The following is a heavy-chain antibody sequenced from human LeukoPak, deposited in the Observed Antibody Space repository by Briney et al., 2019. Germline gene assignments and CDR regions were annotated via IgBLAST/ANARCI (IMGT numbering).Heavy chain of an antibody. V-gene: IGHV3-23*01. D-gene: IGHD4-17*01. Sequence: GGSLRLSCAASGFTFNMYAMSWVRQAPGKGLEWVSGISGSGGSTDYADSVKGRFTISRDDSKNTLCLQMNNLRAEDTAVYYCAIDRKSTMVTTGAWGQGTLVTVSS. CDR2: ISGSGGST. CDR3: AIDRKSTMVTTGA. J-gene: IGHJ5*02. CDR1: GFTFNMYA.